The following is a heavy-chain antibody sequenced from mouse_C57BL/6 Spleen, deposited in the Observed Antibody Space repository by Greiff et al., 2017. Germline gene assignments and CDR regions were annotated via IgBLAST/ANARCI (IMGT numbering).Heavy chain of an antibody. J-gene: IGHJ1*03. Sequence: VQLQESGPELVKPGASVKLSCKASGYTFTSYDINWVKQRPGQGLEWIGWIYPRDGSTKYNEKFKGKATLTVDTSSSTAYMELHSLTSEDSAVYFCATHWYFDVWGTGTTVTVSS. CDR2: IYPRDGST. CDR3: ATHWYFDV. CDR1: GYTFTSYD. V-gene: IGHV1-85*01.